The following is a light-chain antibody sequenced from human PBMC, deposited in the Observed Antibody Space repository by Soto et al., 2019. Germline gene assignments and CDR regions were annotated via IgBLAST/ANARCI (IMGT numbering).Light chain of an antibody. CDR1: SSNIGSNA. J-gene: IGLJ3*02. V-gene: IGLV1-44*01. CDR3: AAWGDSLNTWV. Sequence: QPVLTQPPSASGTPGQRVTISCSGSSSNIGSNAVSWYQHFPGTAPKVLIYSDDQRPSGVPDRFSGSKSGTSASLVISGLQAEDEADYFCAAWGDSLNTWVFGGGTKLTVL. CDR2: SDD.